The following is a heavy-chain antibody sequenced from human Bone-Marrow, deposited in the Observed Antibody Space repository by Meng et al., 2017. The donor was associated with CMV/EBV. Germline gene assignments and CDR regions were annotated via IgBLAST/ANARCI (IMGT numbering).Heavy chain of an antibody. CDR2: INPSGGST. D-gene: IGHD6-13*01. CDR1: GNTFTSYY. V-gene: IGHV1-46*01. J-gene: IGHJ3*02. CDR3: ARTRIAAAGGRAFDI. Sequence: ASVKVSCKASGNTFTSYYMHWVRQAPGQGLEWMGIINPSGGSTNYAQKFQGRVTMTRDTSTSTVYMELSSLRSDDTAVYYCARTRIAAAGGRAFDIWGQGTMVTVSS.